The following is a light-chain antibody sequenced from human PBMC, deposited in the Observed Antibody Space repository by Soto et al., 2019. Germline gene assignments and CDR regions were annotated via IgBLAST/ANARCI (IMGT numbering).Light chain of an antibody. Sequence: DIQLTQSPPTLSASVGDRVTITCRASQSIRYYLAWYQQMPGKAPKLLIYGASRLQSGGPSRFSGCGSGKNFTLPIFSLHLDDFATFFCHHHNIYSQPFAKGTKVYIK. CDR2: GAS. V-gene: IGKV1-5*01. CDR3: HHHNIYSQP. J-gene: IGKJ1*01. CDR1: QSIRYY.